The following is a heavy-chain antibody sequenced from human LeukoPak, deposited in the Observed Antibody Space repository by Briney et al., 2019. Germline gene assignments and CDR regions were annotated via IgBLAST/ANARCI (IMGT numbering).Heavy chain of an antibody. D-gene: IGHD3-10*01. CDR1: GGSISSDY. J-gene: IGHJ6*03. CDR3: ARVLAGRSGYMDV. CDR2: IYTSGST. V-gene: IGHV4-4*07. Sequence: PSETLSLTCTVSGGSISSDYWSWIRQPAGKGLGWIGRIYTSGSTNYNPSLKSRVTMSVDTSKNQFSLKLSSVTAADTAVYYCARVLAGRSGYMDVWGKGTTVTVSS.